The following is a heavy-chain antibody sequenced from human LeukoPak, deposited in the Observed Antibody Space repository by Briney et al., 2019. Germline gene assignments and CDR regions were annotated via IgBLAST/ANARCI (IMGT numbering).Heavy chain of an antibody. CDR2: IYYSGST. CDR3: ARSGVQLERHGGEFDP. J-gene: IGHJ5*02. D-gene: IGHD1-1*01. V-gene: IGHV4-39*07. CDR1: GGSISISNYF. Sequence: SETLSLTCNVSGGSISISNYFWGWLRQPPGKGLEWIGNIYYSGSTNYNPSLKSRVTISIDSSKNQFSLKLSSVTAADTAVYYCARSGVQLERHGGEFDPRGQGTLVTVSS.